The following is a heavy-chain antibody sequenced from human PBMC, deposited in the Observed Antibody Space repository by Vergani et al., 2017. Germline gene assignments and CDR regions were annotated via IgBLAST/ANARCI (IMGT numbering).Heavy chain of an antibody. CDR2: IIPIFGTA. CDR1: GGTFSSYA. J-gene: IGHJ3*02. V-gene: IGHV1-69*18. D-gene: IGHD2-2*01. Sequence: QVQLVQSGAEVKKPGSSVKVSCKASGGTFSSYAISWVRQAPGKGLEWMGRIIPIFGTANYAQKFQGRVTITADESTSTAYMELSSLRSEDTAVYYCARDEPLPLVPVQGAFDIWGQGTMVTVSS. CDR3: ARDEPLPLVPVQGAFDI.